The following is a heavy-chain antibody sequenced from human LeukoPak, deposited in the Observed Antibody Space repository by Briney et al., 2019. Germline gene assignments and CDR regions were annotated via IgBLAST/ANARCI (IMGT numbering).Heavy chain of an antibody. Sequence: GASVKVSCKVSGYTLTELSMHWVRQAPGKGLEWMGGFDPEDGETIYAQKFQGRVTMTEDTSTDTAYMELSSLRSEDTAVYYCATDRSGWYRAEYFQHWGQGTLVTVSS. J-gene: IGHJ1*01. D-gene: IGHD6-19*01. CDR3: ATDRSGWYRAEYFQH. CDR1: GYTLTELS. V-gene: IGHV1-24*01. CDR2: FDPEDGET.